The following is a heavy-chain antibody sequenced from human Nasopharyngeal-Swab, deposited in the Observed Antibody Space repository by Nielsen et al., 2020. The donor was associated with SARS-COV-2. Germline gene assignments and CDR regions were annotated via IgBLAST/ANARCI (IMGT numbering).Heavy chain of an antibody. CDR2: INHSGST. J-gene: IGHJ6*02. CDR1: GGSISSSGYY. Sequence: SETLSLTCSVSGGSISSSGYYWGWIRQPPGKGLEWIGEINHSGSTNYNPSLKSRVTISVDTSKNQFSLKLSSVTAADTAVYYCARGLIVGATIGGMDVWGQGTTVTVSS. V-gene: IGHV4-39*07. D-gene: IGHD1-26*01. CDR3: ARGLIVGATIGGMDV.